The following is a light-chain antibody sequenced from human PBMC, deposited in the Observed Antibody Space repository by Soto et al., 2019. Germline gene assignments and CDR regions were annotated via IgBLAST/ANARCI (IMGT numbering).Light chain of an antibody. CDR3: QPANSFPPT. Sequence: EIVLTQSPGTLSLSPGERATLSCRASQSVSSSYLAWYQQKPGQAPRLLIYGASSRATGIPDRFSGSGSGTDFTLTISRLEPEDFATYDCQPANSFPPTFGQGTKVEIK. CDR2: GAS. V-gene: IGKV3-20*01. J-gene: IGKJ1*01. CDR1: QSVSSSY.